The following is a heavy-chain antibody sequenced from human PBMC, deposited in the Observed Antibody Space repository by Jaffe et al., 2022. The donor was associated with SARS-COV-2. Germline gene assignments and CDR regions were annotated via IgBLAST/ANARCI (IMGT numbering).Heavy chain of an antibody. CDR1: GGSFSGYY. CDR2: INHSGST. D-gene: IGHD6-19*01. CDR3: ARGLGYSSGSYYFDY. J-gene: IGHJ4*02. V-gene: IGHV4-34*01. Sequence: QVQLQQWGAGLLKPSETLSLTCAVYGGSFSGYYWSWIRQPPGKGLEWIGEINHSGSTNYNPSLKSRVTISVDTSKNQFSLKLSSVTAADTAVYYCARGLGYSSGSYYFDYWGQGTLVTVSS.